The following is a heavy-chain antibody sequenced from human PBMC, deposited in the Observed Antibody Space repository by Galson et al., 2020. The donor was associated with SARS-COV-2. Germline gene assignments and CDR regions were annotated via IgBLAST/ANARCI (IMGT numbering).Heavy chain of an antibody. CDR1: GYSINSGYL. D-gene: IGHD6-19*01. CDR2: IFHSGST. Sequence: SETLSLTCTVSGYSINSGYLWGWIRQPPGKGLEWNGSIFHSGSTLYNPSLESRVTISRATSKNQFSLKWTSVTSADTSGYYCARDEGYTSGWAGGVWDWGHGNLVTVSS. CDR3: ARDEGYTSGWAGGVWD. J-gene: IGHJ4*01. V-gene: IGHV4-38-2*02.